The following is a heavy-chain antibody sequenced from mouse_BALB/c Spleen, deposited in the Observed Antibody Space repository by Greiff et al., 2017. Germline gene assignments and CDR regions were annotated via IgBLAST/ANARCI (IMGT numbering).Heavy chain of an antibody. J-gene: IGHJ1*01. CDR1: GFDFSRYW. Sequence: EVKLVESGGGLVQPGGSLKLSCAASGFDFSRYWMSWVRQAPGKGLEWIGEINPDSSTINYTPSLKDKFIISRDNAKNTLYLQMSKVRSEDTALYYCARSPYYYGSSYWYFDVWGAGTTVTVSS. V-gene: IGHV4-1*02. CDR3: ARSPYYYGSSYWYFDV. D-gene: IGHD1-1*01. CDR2: INPDSSTI.